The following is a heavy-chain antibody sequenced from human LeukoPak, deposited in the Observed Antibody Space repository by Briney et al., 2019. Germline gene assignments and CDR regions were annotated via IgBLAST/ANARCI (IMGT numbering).Heavy chain of an antibody. CDR3: ARAPGSSPSAGAFGF. V-gene: IGHV1-3*01. J-gene: IGHJ3*01. CDR2: INVGNGDT. CDR1: GYTFTSYT. Sequence: GASVKVSCKASGYTFTSYTIHWVRQAPGQRLEWMGWINVGNGDTKFSQTFQGRVTIVRDTSANTVYMDLSSLTSGDTAVYYCARAPGSSPSAGAFGFWGQGTVVIVSS. D-gene: IGHD1-26*01.